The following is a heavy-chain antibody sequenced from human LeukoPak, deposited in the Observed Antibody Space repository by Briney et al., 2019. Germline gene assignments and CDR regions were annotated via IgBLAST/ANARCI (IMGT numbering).Heavy chain of an antibody. CDR1: GLTFTNYA. CDR3: ARDRGGYRPRGMDV. Sequence: GRSLRLSCAASGLTFTNYAIHWVRQAPGKGLEWVAVLSYDGSDKYFAASVKGRFTISRDNSRNTLYLQMNSLRAEDTAVYYCARDRGGYRPRGMDVWGQGTTVTVSS. CDR2: LSYDGSDK. J-gene: IGHJ6*02. D-gene: IGHD5-24*01. V-gene: IGHV3-30*04.